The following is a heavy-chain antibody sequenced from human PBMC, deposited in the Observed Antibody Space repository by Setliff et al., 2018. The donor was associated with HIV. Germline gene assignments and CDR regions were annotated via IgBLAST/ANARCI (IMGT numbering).Heavy chain of an antibody. CDR1: GFTFSSYS. J-gene: IGHJ4*02. Sequence: PGGSLRLSCAASGFTFSSYSMNWVRQAPGKGLEWVSSISSSSSYIYYADSVKGRFTISRDNAKNSLYLQMNSLRAEDTAVYYCARDRTTVILFDYWGQGTLVTVSS. V-gene: IGHV3-21*01. D-gene: IGHD4-17*01. CDR2: ISSSSSYI. CDR3: ARDRTTVILFDY.